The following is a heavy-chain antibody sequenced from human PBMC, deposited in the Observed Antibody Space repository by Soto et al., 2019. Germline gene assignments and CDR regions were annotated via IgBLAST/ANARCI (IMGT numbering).Heavy chain of an antibody. V-gene: IGHV3-23*01. CDR3: AKDRRSPWIAVAGTGFDY. Sequence: PGGSLRLSCAASGFTFSSYAMSWVRQAPGKGLKWVSAISGSGGSTYYADSVKGRFTISRDNSKNTLYLQMNSLRAEDTAVYYCAKDRRSPWIAVAGTGFDYWGQGTLVTVSS. CDR2: ISGSGGST. CDR1: GFTFSSYA. D-gene: IGHD6-19*01. J-gene: IGHJ4*02.